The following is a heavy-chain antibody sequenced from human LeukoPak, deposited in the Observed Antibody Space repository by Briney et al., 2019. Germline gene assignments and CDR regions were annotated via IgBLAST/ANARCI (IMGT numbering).Heavy chain of an antibody. D-gene: IGHD3-22*01. CDR1: GGSISSSSYY. CDR3: ARHRMYYYDSSGRGVADAFDI. V-gene: IGHV4-39*01. CDR2: IYYIGSD. J-gene: IGHJ3*02. Sequence: PSETLSLTCTVSGGSISSSSYYWGWIRQPPGKGLEWIGRIYYIGSDYYNPSLKSRVTISVDTSKNQFSLKLSSVTAADTAVYYCARHRMYYYDSSGRGVADAFDIWGQGTMVTVSS.